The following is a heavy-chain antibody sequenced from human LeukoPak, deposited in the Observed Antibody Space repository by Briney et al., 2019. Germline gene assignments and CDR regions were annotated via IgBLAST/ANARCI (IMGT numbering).Heavy chain of an antibody. CDR3: ARSSGTYHFDY. J-gene: IGHJ4*02. V-gene: IGHV3-48*03. CDR2: ISSSGTTI. D-gene: IGHD1-26*01. Sequence: GGSLRLSCAASGFTFSSYEMNWVRQAPGKGLEWVSYISSSGTTIYYADSVKGRFTISRDNAKNSLFLQANSLRAEDTAVYYCARSSGTYHFDYWGQGTLVTVSS. CDR1: GFTFSSYE.